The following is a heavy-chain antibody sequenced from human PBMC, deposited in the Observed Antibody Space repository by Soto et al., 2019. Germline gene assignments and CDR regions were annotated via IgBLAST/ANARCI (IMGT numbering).Heavy chain of an antibody. CDR2: IIPIFGTA. Sequence: SVKVSCKASGGTFSSYAISWVRQAPGQGLEWMGGIIPIFGTANYAQKFQGRVTITADESTSTAYMELSSLRSEDTAVYYCAVGVTAIILIFDYCGQGTLVTVSS. CDR1: GGTFSSYA. D-gene: IGHD2-21*02. J-gene: IGHJ4*02. CDR3: AVGVTAIILIFDY. V-gene: IGHV1-69*13.